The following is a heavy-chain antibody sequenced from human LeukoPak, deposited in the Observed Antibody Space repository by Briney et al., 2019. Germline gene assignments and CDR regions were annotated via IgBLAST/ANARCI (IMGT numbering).Heavy chain of an antibody. Sequence: PGGSLRLSCAASGFTFSSYGMHWVRQAPGKGLEWVAVISYDGSNKYYADSVKGRFTISRDNSKNTLYLQMNSLRAEDTAVYYCVRWPYYYYYYMDVWGKGTTVTVSS. CDR1: GFTFSSYG. CDR2: ISYDGSNK. V-gene: IGHV3-30*03. J-gene: IGHJ6*03. D-gene: IGHD4-23*01. CDR3: VRWPYYYYYYMDV.